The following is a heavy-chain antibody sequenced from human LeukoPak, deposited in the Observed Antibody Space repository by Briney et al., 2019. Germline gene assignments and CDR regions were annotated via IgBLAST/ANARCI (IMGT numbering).Heavy chain of an antibody. Sequence: GGSLRLSCAASGFTFSSYNLNWVRQAPGKGLEWVSSISSSGNYIYYADSVKGRFTISRDNAENSLYLQMNSLRAEDTAVYYCARDKSAYDSSGYDWGQGTLVTVSS. J-gene: IGHJ4*02. CDR3: ARDKSAYDSSGYD. CDR1: GFTFSSYN. V-gene: IGHV3-21*01. CDR2: ISSSGNYI. D-gene: IGHD3-22*01.